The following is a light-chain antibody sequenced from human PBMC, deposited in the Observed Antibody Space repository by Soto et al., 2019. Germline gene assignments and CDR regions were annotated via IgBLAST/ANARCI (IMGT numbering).Light chain of an antibody. CDR3: QQYNSYPWT. Sequence: DFRMTDAPATRSATVRDRFTITCRASQSISSWLAWYQQKPGKAPKLLIYDASSLESGVPSRFSGSGSGTEFPLTISSLQPDDFATYYCQQYNSYPWTFGQGTKVDIK. J-gene: IGKJ1*01. V-gene: IGKV1-5*01. CDR2: DAS. CDR1: QSISSW.